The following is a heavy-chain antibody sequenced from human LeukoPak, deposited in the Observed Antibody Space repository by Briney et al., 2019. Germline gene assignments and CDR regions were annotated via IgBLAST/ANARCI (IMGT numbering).Heavy chain of an antibody. D-gene: IGHD3-3*01. J-gene: IGHJ4*02. CDR1: GFTFSNYA. Sequence: GGSLRLSCAASGFTFSNYAMSWVRQAPGRGLGWASAIGGGGDTTSYADSVKGRFTISRDNSKNTLYLQMNSLRAEDTAVYYCAKGTYYDFWSGYPRLDYWGQGTLVTVSS. CDR2: IGGGGDTT. CDR3: AKGTYYDFWSGYPRLDY. V-gene: IGHV3-23*01.